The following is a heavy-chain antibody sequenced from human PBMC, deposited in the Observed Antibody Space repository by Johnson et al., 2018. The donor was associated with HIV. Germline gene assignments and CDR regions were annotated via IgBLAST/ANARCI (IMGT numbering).Heavy chain of an antibody. CDR3: ARGALGDWVDAFDI. CDR2: IKSKTDGGTT. J-gene: IGHJ3*02. Sequence: VHLVESGGGLVKPGGSLRLSCAASGFTFSNAWMNWVRQAPGKGLEWVGRIKSKTDGGTTDYAAPVKGRFTISRDDSKNTLYLQMNSLRAEDTAVFYCARGALGDWVDAFDIWGQGTMVTVSS. V-gene: IGHV3-15*01. D-gene: IGHD3-16*01. CDR1: GFTFSNAW.